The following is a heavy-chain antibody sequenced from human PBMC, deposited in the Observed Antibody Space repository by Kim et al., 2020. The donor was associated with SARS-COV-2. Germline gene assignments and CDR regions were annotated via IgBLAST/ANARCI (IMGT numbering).Heavy chain of an antibody. D-gene: IGHD3-22*01. J-gene: IGHJ5*02. CDR3: AKLNYDPRVGWFDP. Sequence: NPSLKGRVNRSVDTSKNQFSLKLSSVTAADTAVYYCAKLNYDPRVGWFDPWGQGTLVTVSS. V-gene: IGHV4-31*02.